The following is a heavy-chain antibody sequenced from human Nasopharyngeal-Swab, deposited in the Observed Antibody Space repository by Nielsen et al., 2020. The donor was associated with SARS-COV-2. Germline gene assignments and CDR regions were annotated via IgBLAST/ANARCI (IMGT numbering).Heavy chain of an antibody. CDR1: GGSISNYY. D-gene: IGHD2-2*01. Sequence: SETLSLTCTVSGGSISNYYWSWIRQSPGKGLEWIGYIYHSGGTYYNPSLKSRVTILVDTSKSQFSLKLNSVTAADTAVYYCARVRRPRYCSSTSCYGYNWFDPWGQGTLVTVSS. CDR2: IYHSGGT. J-gene: IGHJ5*02. V-gene: IGHV4-59*01. CDR3: ARVRRPRYCSSTSCYGYNWFDP.